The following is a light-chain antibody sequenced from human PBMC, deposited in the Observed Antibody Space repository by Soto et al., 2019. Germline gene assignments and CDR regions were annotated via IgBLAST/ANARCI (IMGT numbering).Light chain of an antibody. Sequence: QSVLTQPPSASGTPGQRVSISCSGSTSNIGSQTVNWYQRLPVTAPKLLIYIDNQRPSRVPDRFSGSNYGTSASLAISGHQSEDAAEYFYASWDDRLNGTVFGVETKLNDL. CDR1: TSNIGSQT. CDR3: ASWDDRLNGTV. J-gene: IGLJ2*01. CDR2: IDN. V-gene: IGLV1-44*01.